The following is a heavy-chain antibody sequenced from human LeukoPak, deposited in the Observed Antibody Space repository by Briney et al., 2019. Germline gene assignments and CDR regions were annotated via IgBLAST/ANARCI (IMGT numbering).Heavy chain of an antibody. J-gene: IGHJ3*02. Sequence: SETLSLTCTVSGGSISSSSYYWGWIRQPPGKGLEWIGSIYYSGSTYYNPSLKSRVTISVDTSKNQFSLKLSSVTAADTAVYYCARERGLLLPGVYAFDIWGQGTMVTVSS. CDR1: GGSISSSSYY. D-gene: IGHD3-22*01. CDR2: IYYSGST. V-gene: IGHV4-39*07. CDR3: ARERGLLLPGVYAFDI.